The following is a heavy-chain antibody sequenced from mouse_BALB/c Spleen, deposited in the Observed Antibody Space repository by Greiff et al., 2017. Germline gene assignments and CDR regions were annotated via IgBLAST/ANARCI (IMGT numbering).Heavy chain of an antibody. CDR2: IDPENGDT. D-gene: IGHD5-1-1*01. CDR1: GFNIKDYY. V-gene: IGHV14-4*02. J-gene: IGHJ3*01. Sequence: EVKLLESGAELVRSGASVKLSCTASGFNIKDYYMHWVKQRPEQGLEWIGWIDPENGDTEYAPKFQGKATMTADTSSNTAYLQLSSLTSEDTAVYYCNQYPGAYWGQGTLVTVSA. CDR3: NQYPGAY.